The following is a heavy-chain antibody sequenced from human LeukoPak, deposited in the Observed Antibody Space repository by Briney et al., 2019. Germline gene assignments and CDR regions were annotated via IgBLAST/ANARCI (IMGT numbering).Heavy chain of an antibody. V-gene: IGHV3-23*01. J-gene: IGHJ4*02. Sequence: GGSLRLSCAASGFTFSSYAMSWVRQAPGKGLEWVSGIRGTDGTTYYADSVKGRFTISRDNSKNTLYLQMNSLRAEDTAVYYCAKDLVSVSSCYYYDSWGQGALVTVSS. D-gene: IGHD3-22*01. CDR3: AKDLVSVSSCYYYDS. CDR2: IRGTDGTT. CDR1: GFTFSSYA.